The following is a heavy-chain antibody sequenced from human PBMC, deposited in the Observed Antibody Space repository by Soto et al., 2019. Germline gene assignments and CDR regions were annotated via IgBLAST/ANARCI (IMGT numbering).Heavy chain of an antibody. Sequence: QTRTLTCAISGDSVSSNSAACNLIRQSPSRGLEWLGRTYYTSKWYNDYAVSVKSRITILPETSENQFSLQLNSVTPEETAVDYCARWIQGSHAFEIWGQGTMVTV. J-gene: IGHJ3*02. CDR2: TYYTSKWYN. D-gene: IGHD5-18*01. CDR1: GDSVSSNSAA. CDR3: ARWIQGSHAFEI. V-gene: IGHV6-1*01.